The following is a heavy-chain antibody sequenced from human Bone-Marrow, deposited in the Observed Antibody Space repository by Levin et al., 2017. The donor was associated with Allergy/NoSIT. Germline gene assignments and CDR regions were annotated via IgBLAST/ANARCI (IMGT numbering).Heavy chain of an antibody. CDR3: ARHVGYSNSRRYYIHD. J-gene: IGHJ4*02. D-gene: IGHD2-15*01. Sequence: GESLKISSKASGYSFNNDWIGWVRQMPGKGLEWMGIIYRADSDTKYRLCFQGQVTISADKSINTAYLQWSSVKASDNAMYYGARHVGYSNSRRYYIHDWGQGTLVTVSS. CDR2: IYRADSDT. V-gene: IGHV5-51*01. CDR1: GYSFNNDW.